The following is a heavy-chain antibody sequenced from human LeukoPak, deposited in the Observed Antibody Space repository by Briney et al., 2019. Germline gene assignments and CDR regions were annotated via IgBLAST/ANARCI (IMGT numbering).Heavy chain of an antibody. J-gene: IGHJ4*02. Sequence: PGGSLRLSCAASGFTFSNAWMSWVRQAPGKGLEWVAVISYDGSNKYYADSVKGRFTISRDNSKNTLYLQMNSLRAEDTAVYYCATQSPTFDYWGQGTLVTVSS. D-gene: IGHD3-10*01. V-gene: IGHV3-30-3*01. CDR1: GFTFSNAW. CDR3: ATQSPTFDY. CDR2: ISYDGSNK.